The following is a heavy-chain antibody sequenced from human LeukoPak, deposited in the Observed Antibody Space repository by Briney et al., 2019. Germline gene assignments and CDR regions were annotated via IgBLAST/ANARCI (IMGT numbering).Heavy chain of an antibody. CDR2: IYYSGST. CDR1: GVSISNSSYY. D-gene: IGHD5-12*01. CDR3: ARVIRYGYVVNNWFDP. Sequence: SETLSLTCIVSGVSISNSSYYWGWIRQPPGKGLEWIGSIYYSGSTYYNPSLKSRVTISVDTSKNQFSLKLSSVTAADTAVYYCARVIRYGYVVNNWFDPWGQGTLVTVSS. J-gene: IGHJ5*02. V-gene: IGHV4-39*07.